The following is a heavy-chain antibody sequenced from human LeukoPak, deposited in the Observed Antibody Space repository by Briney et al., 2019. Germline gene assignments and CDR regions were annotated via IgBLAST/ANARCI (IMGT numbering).Heavy chain of an antibody. CDR2: INHSGST. D-gene: IGHD3-10*01. J-gene: IGHJ4*02. CDR1: GGSFSGYY. Sequence: RASETLSLTCAVYGGSFSGYYWSWIRQPPGKGLEWIGEINHSGSTNYNPSLKSRVTISVDTSKNQFSLKLSSVTAADTAVYYCAGNYYGSGSYYSEDRYWGQGTLVTVSS. CDR3: AGNYYGSGSYYSEDRY. V-gene: IGHV4-34*01.